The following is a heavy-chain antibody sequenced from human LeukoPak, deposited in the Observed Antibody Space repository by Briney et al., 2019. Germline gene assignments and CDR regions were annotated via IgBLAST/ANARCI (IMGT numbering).Heavy chain of an antibody. D-gene: IGHD4-17*01. CDR3: ARDYADYVGYFFFDY. Sequence: GGSLRLSCAASGFTFNNYAMNWVRQAPRRGLEWVSSISGGGETTYYADSAKGRFTISRDNYQNTLYLQMNSLRAEDTAVYYCARDYADYVGYFFFDYWGQGTLLTVSS. CDR1: GFTFNNYA. J-gene: IGHJ4*02. V-gene: IGHV3-23*01. CDR2: ISGGGETT.